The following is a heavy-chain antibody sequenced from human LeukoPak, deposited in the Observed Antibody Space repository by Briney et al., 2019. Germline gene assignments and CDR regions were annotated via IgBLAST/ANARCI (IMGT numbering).Heavy chain of an antibody. J-gene: IGHJ3*02. CDR2: IYGGGST. D-gene: IGHD6-6*01. Sequence: GGSLRLSCAASGFTFSSYGMSWVRQAPGKGLEWVSVIYGGGSTYYADSVKGRFTISRDNSKNTLYLQMNSLRAEDTAVYYCARGYRSYDAFDIWGQGTMVTVSS. V-gene: IGHV3-53*01. CDR3: ARGYRSYDAFDI. CDR1: GFTFSSYG.